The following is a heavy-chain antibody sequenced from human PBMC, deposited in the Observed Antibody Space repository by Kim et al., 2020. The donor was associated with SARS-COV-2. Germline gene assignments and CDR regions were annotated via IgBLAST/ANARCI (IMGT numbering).Heavy chain of an antibody. D-gene: IGHD2-2*01. CDR3: AREVQEDVVVVPVAMPDD. V-gene: IGHV4-38-2*02. CDR1: GYSISSGYY. Sequence: SETLSLTCTVSGYSISSGYYWGWIRQPPGKGLEWIGSIYHSGSTYYNPSLKSRITISVDTSKNQFSLKLSSVTAADPAVYYCAREVQEDVVVVPVAMPDDWCRGTRVSVSS. CDR2: IYHSGST. J-gene: IGHJ4*02.